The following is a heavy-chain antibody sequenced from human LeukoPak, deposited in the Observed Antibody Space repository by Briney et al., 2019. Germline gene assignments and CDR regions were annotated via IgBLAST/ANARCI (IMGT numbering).Heavy chain of an antibody. D-gene: IGHD3-10*01. V-gene: IGHV3-30*18. J-gene: IGHJ4*02. CDR2: ISYDGSNK. Sequence: GGSLRLSCAASGFTFSDYAMSWVRQAPGKGLEWLAVISYDGSNKYYADSVKGRFAISRDNSKNTLYLQMNSLRAEDTAVYYCAKGKDDYYYAYYFDYWGQGTLVTVSS. CDR3: AKGKDDYYYAYYFDY. CDR1: GFTFSDYA.